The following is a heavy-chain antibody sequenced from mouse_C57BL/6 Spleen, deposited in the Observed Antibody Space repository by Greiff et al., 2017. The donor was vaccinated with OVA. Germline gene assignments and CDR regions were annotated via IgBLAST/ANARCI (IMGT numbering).Heavy chain of an antibody. CDR2: IHPSDSDT. CDR3: AIPYGSSLAY. D-gene: IGHD1-1*01. CDR1: GYTFTSYW. V-gene: IGHV1-74*01. J-gene: IGHJ3*01. Sequence: VKLQESGAELVKPGASVKVSCKASGYTFTSYWMHWVKQRPGQGLEWIGRIHPSDSDTNYNQKFKGKATLTVDKSSSTAYMQLSSLTSEDSAVYYCAIPYGSSLAYWGQGTLVTVSA.